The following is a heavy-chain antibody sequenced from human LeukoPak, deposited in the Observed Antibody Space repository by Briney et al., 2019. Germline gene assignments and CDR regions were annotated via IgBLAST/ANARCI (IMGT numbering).Heavy chain of an antibody. CDR3: ERVRMLYSSGWYPNFDY. J-gene: IGHJ4*02. D-gene: IGHD6-19*01. CDR1: GFSISSYY. CDR2: IYYSGST. Sequence: PSETLSLTCTVSGFSISSYYWSWIRQPPGKGLEWVGDIYYSGSTNYNPSLKSRVTISVDTSKNQFSLKLRSVTAADTAVYYCERVRMLYSSGWYPNFDYWGQGTLVTVSS. V-gene: IGHV4-59*01.